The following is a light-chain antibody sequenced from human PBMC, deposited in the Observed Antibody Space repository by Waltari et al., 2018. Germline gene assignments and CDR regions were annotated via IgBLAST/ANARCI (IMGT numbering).Light chain of an antibody. J-gene: IGLJ1*01. Sequence: QSALTQPASVSGSPGQAITIPCTGTSREFGNYNLVSWYPQHPGKAPKLMIYEVSQRPSGVSNRFSGSKSGNTASLTISGLQPEDETDYYCCSYAGHSTYVFGTGTKVTVL. CDR1: SREFGNYNL. V-gene: IGLV2-23*02. CDR3: CSYAGHSTYV. CDR2: EVS.